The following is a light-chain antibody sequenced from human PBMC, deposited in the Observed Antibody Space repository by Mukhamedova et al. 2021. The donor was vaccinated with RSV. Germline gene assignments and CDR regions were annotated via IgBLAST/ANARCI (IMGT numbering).Light chain of an antibody. V-gene: IGLV1-51*01. CDR1: MGNNY. J-gene: IGLJ2*01. Sequence: MGNNYVSWYQQLPGTAPKLLIYDNNKRPSGIPDRFSGSKSGTSATLGITGLQTGDEADYYCGTWVSSLRVVFGGGTKLTVL. CDR3: GTWVSSLRVV. CDR2: DNN.